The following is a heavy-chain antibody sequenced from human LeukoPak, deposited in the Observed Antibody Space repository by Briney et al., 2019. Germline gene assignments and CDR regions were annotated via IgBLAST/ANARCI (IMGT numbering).Heavy chain of an antibody. D-gene: IGHD3-16*01. CDR1: GFTFSNYW. CDR3: ARRGIWDLQIGNWFDP. V-gene: IGHV4-39*01. Sequence: PGGSLRLSCAASGFTFSNYWMSWVRQAPGKGLEWIGSIYSSGNSYYNPSLKTRATISPDTSKNQYSLRLTSVTAADTAIYYCARRGIWDLQIGNWFDPWGQGILVIVSS. CDR2: IYSSGNS. J-gene: IGHJ5*02.